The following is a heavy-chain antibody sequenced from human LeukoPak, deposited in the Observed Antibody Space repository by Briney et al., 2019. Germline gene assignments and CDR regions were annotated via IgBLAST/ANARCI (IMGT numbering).Heavy chain of an antibody. CDR3: ARDAYYYDSSVICDY. CDR1: GYTFTSYG. V-gene: IGHV1-18*01. D-gene: IGHD3-22*01. Sequence: ASVTVSCKASGYTFTSYGISWVRQAPGQGLEWMGWISAYNGNTNYAQKLQGRVTMTTDTSTSTAYMELRSLRSDDTAVYYCARDAYYYDSSVICDYWGQGTLVTVSS. J-gene: IGHJ4*02. CDR2: ISAYNGNT.